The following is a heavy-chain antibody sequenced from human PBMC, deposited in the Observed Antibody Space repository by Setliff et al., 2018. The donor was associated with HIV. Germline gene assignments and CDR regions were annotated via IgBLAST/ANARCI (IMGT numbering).Heavy chain of an antibody. V-gene: IGHV4-39*02. D-gene: IGHD3-10*01. CDR3: ARERLEYYGSGSYPHQNYYYYYMDV. J-gene: IGHJ6*03. CDR2: VYYGGST. CDR1: GDSISSSIYY. Sequence: SETLSLTCAVSGDSISSSIYYWGRIRQPPGKGLEWIGSVYYGGSTYYNPSLKSRVTISVDTSKNQFSLKLSSVTAADTAVYYCARERLEYYGSGSYPHQNYYYYYMDVWGKGTTVTVSS.